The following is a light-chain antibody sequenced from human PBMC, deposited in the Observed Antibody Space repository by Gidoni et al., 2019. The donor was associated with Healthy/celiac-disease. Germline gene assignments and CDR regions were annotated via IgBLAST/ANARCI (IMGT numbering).Light chain of an antibody. CDR2: KAS. CDR3: QQYNSYPWK. CDR1: HSISSW. J-gene: IGKJ1*01. V-gene: IGKV1-5*03. Sequence: DIPMTQSPSTLSASVGYRVTITCRASHSISSWLAWYQQKPGKAPKLLIYKASSLESGVPSRFSGSGSGTEFTLTISSLQPDDFATYYCQQYNSYPWKVGQGTKVEIK.